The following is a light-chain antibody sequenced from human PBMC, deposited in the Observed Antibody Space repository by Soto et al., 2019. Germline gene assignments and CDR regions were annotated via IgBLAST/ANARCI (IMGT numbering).Light chain of an antibody. CDR2: DAS. CDR1: QSISTW. CDR3: QQYNDDSPWT. J-gene: IGKJ1*01. Sequence: IQMTQSPSTLSASVGDRVTITCRASQSISTWLAWYQQKPGKAPNLLIYDASNLQSGVPSRFSGSGSGTDFTLTISSLQPDDLATYYCQQYNDDSPWTFGQGTKVDIK. V-gene: IGKV1-5*01.